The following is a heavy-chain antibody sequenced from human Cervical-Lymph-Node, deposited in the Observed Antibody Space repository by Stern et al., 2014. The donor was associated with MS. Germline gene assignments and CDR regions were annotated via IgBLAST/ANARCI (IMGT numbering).Heavy chain of an antibody. CDR2: IVPIFGTA. Sequence: QMQLVQSGAEVKKPGASVTVSCKASGGSFSSYAISWVRQAPVPGIDWKGGIVPIFGTANYAQKFQGRVTITADESTSTAYMELSSLRSEDTAVYYCARDFNYDSSGYYFYYWGQGTLVTVSS. V-gene: IGHV1-69*01. J-gene: IGHJ4*02. CDR3: ARDFNYDSSGYYFYY. D-gene: IGHD3-22*01. CDR1: GGSFSSYA.